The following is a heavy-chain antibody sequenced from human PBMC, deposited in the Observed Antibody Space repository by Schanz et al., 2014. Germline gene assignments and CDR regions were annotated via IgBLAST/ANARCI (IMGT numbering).Heavy chain of an antibody. Sequence: QVLLVESGGGLVKPGGSLRLSCSASGFTFSDSFMSWIRQTPGKGLEWLSYISSSGNIIHYADSVKGRFTNSRDNAKNSLYLQMTGLRAEDTAVYYCAAHETLSTTACYPSWGQGTLVAVSS. V-gene: IGHV3-11*01. CDR2: ISSSGNII. CDR1: GFTFSDSF. J-gene: IGHJ4*02. D-gene: IGHD2-2*01. CDR3: AAHETLSTTACYPS.